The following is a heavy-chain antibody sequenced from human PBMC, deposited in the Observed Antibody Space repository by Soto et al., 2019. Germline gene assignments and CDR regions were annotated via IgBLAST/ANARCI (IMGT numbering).Heavy chain of an antibody. CDR1: GGTFSSYA. V-gene: IGHV1-69*13. CDR2: IIPIFGTV. Sequence: ASVKVSCKASGGTFSSYAISWVRQAPGQGLEWMGGIIPIFGTVNYAQKFQGRVTITADESTSTAYMELSSLRSEDTAVYYCARDIIGEFPSSPYYYYGMDVWGQGTTVTVSS. CDR3: ARDIIGEFPSSPYYYYGMDV. J-gene: IGHJ6*02. D-gene: IGHD3-10*01.